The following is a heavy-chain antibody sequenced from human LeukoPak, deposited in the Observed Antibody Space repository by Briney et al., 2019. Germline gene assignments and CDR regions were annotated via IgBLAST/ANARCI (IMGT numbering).Heavy chain of an antibody. D-gene: IGHD5-12*01. Sequence: PGGSLRLSCAASGFTFSNYGMHCVRQAPGKGLEWVSVIYSGDTTYYADSVKGRFTISRDSSKNTLYLQMNSLRVEDTAVYYCARVDYSNWFDPWGQGTLVTVSS. CDR2: IYSGDTT. V-gene: IGHV3-53*01. CDR3: ARVDYSNWFDP. CDR1: GFTFSNYG. J-gene: IGHJ5*02.